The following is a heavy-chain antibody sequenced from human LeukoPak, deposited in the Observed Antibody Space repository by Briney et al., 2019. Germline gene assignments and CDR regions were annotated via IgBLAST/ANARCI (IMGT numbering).Heavy chain of an antibody. CDR2: INAGNGNT. Sequence: GASVKVSCKASGYTFTSYAMHWVRQAPGQRLEWMGWINAGNGNTKYSQKFQGRVTITRDTSASTAYMELSSLRSEDTAVYYCASPHDSSGYPDVFDYWGQGTLVTVSS. CDR3: ASPHDSSGYPDVFDY. CDR1: GYTFTSYA. V-gene: IGHV1-3*01. D-gene: IGHD3-22*01. J-gene: IGHJ4*02.